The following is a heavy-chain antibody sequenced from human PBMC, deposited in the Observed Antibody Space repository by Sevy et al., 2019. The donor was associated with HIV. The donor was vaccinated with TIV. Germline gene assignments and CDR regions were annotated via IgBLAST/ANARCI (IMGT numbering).Heavy chain of an antibody. J-gene: IGHJ5*02. CDR2: IYYSGST. CDR1: GGSISSYY. V-gene: IGHV4-59*01. D-gene: IGHD1-7*01. CDR3: ARVKGLELRLNWFDP. Sequence: SETLSLTCTVSGGSISSYYWSWIRQPPGKGLEWIGYIYYSGSTNYNPSLKSGVTISVDTSKNQFSLKLGSVTAADTAVYYCARVKGLELRLNWFDPWGQGTLVTVSS.